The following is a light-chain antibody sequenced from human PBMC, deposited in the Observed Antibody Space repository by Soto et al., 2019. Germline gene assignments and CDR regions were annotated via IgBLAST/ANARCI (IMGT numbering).Light chain of an antibody. CDR2: GAS. Sequence: IVLTQSPGSLSFSPGERATLSCRASQSVSSSYLAWYQQKPGQAPRLLIYGASSRATGIPDRFRGSGSGTDFTLTISRLEPEDFAVYYCQQYGSSRTFRQGTKGEIX. J-gene: IGKJ1*01. CDR1: QSVSSSY. CDR3: QQYGSSRT. V-gene: IGKV3-20*01.